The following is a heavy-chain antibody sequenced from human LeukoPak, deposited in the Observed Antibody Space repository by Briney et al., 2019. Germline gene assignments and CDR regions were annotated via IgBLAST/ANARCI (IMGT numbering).Heavy chain of an antibody. CDR2: IKQDGSEK. CDR3: ARDGGYSGYDLDY. CDR1: GFTFSSYW. Sequence: GGSLRLSCAASGFTFSSYWMSWVRQAPGKGLEWEANIKQDGSEKYYVDSVKGRFTISRDNAKNSLYLQMNSLRAEDTAVYYCARDGGYSGYDLDYWGQGTLVTVSS. V-gene: IGHV3-7*01. J-gene: IGHJ4*02. D-gene: IGHD5-12*01.